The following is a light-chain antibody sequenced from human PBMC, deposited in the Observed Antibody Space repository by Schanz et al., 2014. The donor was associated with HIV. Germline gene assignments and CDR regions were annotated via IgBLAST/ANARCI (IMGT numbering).Light chain of an antibody. CDR1: SSDVGSYNY. Sequence: QSALTQPRSVSGSPGQLVTISCTGTSSDVGSYNYLSWYQQRPGKAPKLMIYDVTKRPSGVPDRFSGSKSGNTASLTISGLQAEDEADYYCSSYAGSNTWVFGGGTKLTVL. CDR2: DVT. CDR3: SSYAGSNTWV. J-gene: IGLJ3*02. V-gene: IGLV2-11*01.